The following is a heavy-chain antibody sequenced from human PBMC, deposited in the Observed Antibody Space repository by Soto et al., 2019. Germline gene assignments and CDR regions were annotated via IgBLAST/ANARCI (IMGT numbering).Heavy chain of an antibody. CDR1: GFNFGDFY. J-gene: IGHJ5*02. CDR3: ARPNEAHNWNYAWTWFDP. V-gene: IGHV3-11*01. CDR2: ISSSGSTI. D-gene: IGHD1-7*01. Sequence: GGFLRVSCAASGFNFGDFYMSCIRQATGKGLEWVSYISSSGSTIYYADSVKGRFTISRDNAKNSLYLQMSSLRAEDTAVYYCARPNEAHNWNYAWTWFDPWGQGTLVTGSS.